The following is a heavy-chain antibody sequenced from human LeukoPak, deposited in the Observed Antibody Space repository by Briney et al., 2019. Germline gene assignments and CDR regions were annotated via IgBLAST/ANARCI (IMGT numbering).Heavy chain of an antibody. CDR3: AKDAGEQGYFDS. D-gene: IGHD3-16*01. CDR1: GFTFSDYY. Sequence: PGGSLRLSCAASGFTFSDYYMSWIRQAPGKGLEWVSYISSSGSTIYYADSVKGRFSISRDNSKNMIYLQMDSLRPEDTAVYYCAKDAGEQGYFDSWGQGTLVIVSS. V-gene: IGHV3-11*04. CDR2: ISSSGSTI. J-gene: IGHJ4*02.